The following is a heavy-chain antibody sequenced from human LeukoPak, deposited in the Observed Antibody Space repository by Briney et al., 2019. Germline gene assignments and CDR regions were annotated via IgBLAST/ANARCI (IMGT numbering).Heavy chain of an antibody. CDR1: GGSISSGGYY. Sequence: SETLSLTGTVSGGSISSGGYYWSWIRQHPGKGLEWIGYIYYSGSTYYNPSLKSRLTISVDTSKNQFSLKLSSVTAADTAVYYCARDGRGSSFPYYYYYGMDVWGKGTTVTVSS. J-gene: IGHJ6*04. CDR3: ARDGRGSSFPYYYYYGMDV. D-gene: IGHD2-15*01. V-gene: IGHV4-31*03. CDR2: IYYSGST.